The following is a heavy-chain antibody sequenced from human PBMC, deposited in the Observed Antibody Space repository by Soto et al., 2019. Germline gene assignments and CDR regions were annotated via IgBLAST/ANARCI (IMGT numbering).Heavy chain of an antibody. Sequence: SETLSPTCAVSGYSISSGYYWGWIRQPPGKGLEWIGSIYHSGSTYYNPSLKSRVTISVDTSKNQFSLKLSSVTAADTAVYYCASAAFKLERHAFDIWGQGTMVTVSS. CDR3: ASAAFKLERHAFDI. D-gene: IGHD1-1*01. J-gene: IGHJ3*02. CDR1: GYSISSGYY. CDR2: IYHSGST. V-gene: IGHV4-38-2*01.